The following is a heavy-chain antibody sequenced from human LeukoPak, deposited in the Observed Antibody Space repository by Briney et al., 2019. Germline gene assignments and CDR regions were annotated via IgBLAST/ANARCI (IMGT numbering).Heavy chain of an antibody. D-gene: IGHD3-10*01. CDR3: ARHLYGSGSYDWFDP. CDR1: GGSFSGYY. CDR2: INHSGST. V-gene: IGHV4-34*01. J-gene: IGHJ5*02. Sequence: PSETLSLTCAVYGGSFSGYYWSWIRQPPGKGLEWIGEINHSGSTNYNPSLKSRVTISVDTSKNQFSLKLSSVTAADTAVYYCARHLYGSGSYDWFDPWGQGTLVTVSS.